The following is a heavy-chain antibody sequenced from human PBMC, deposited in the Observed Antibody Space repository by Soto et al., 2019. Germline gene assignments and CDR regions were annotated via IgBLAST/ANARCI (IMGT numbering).Heavy chain of an antibody. Sequence: GGSLRLSCAASGFTFSSYSMNWVRQAPGKGLEWVSSISSSSSYIYYADSVKGRFTISRDNAKNSLYLQMNSLRAEDTAVYYCARMDRGPPRGMDVWGQGTKVTVSS. CDR2: ISSSSSYI. J-gene: IGHJ6*02. D-gene: IGHD3-10*01. CDR1: GFTFSSYS. CDR3: ARMDRGPPRGMDV. V-gene: IGHV3-21*01.